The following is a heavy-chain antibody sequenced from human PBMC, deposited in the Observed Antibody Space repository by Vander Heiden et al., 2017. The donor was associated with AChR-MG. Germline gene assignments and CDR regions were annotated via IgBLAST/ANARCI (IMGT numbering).Heavy chain of an antibody. D-gene: IGHD6-13*01. CDR2: ISGSGGST. Sequence: EVQLLESGGGLVQPGGSLRLSCAAPGFPFSSYAMSWVRQAPGKGREWVSAISGSGGSTYDADSVKGRFTISRDNSKNTLYLQMNSLRAEDTAVYYCAKRYGIAAAAPEDWGQGTLVTVSS. J-gene: IGHJ4*02. CDR3: AKRYGIAAAAPED. CDR1: GFPFSSYA. V-gene: IGHV3-23*01.